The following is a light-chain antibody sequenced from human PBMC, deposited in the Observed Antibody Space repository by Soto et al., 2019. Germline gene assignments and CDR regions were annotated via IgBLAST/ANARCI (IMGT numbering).Light chain of an antibody. CDR2: VAS. CDR3: QKYYSVPFT. Sequence: DIQMTQSPSSLSASAGDRVTITCRASQAIRNNLAWYQQKPGKVPRLLIYVASTLQSGVPSRFSGSGSGTDFTLTISSLQPEDVAAYYCQKYYSVPFTFGPGTKVEI. V-gene: IGKV1-27*01. CDR1: QAIRNN. J-gene: IGKJ3*01.